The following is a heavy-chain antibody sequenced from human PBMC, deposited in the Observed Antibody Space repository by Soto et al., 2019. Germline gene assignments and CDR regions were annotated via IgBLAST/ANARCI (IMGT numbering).Heavy chain of an antibody. J-gene: IGHJ6*02. CDR3: ARDLRYFDSYYYYYGMDV. Sequence: PGGSLRLSCAASGFTFSNYGMHWVRQAPGKGLEWVAVIWNDGSNKYYADSVKGRFTISRDTSKNTLYLQMNSLRAEDTAVYYCARDLRYFDSYYYYYGMDVWGQGTTVTVSS. V-gene: IGHV3-33*01. D-gene: IGHD3-9*01. CDR1: GFTFSNYG. CDR2: IWNDGSNK.